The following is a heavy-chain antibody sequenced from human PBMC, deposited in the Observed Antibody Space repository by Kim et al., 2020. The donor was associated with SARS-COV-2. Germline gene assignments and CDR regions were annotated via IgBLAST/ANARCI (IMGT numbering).Heavy chain of an antibody. CDR1: GYTFTSYG. Sequence: ASVKVSCKASGYTFTSYGISWVRQAPGQGLEWMGWISAYNGNTNYAQKLQGRVTMTTDTSTSTAYMELRSLRSDDTAVYYCARDRSLYYDSSGSWFDPWGQGTLVTVSS. J-gene: IGHJ5*02. V-gene: IGHV1-18*01. CDR2: ISAYNGNT. D-gene: IGHD3-22*01. CDR3: ARDRSLYYDSSGSWFDP.